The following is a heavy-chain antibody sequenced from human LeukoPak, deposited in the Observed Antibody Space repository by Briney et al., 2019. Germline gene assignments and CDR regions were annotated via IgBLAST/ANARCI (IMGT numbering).Heavy chain of an antibody. V-gene: IGHV3-74*01. CDR1: GFTLSTYW. CDR2: INSDGSTK. J-gene: IGHJ4*02. CDR3: VRQGFLRKYFDS. Sequence: GGSLRLSCAVSGFTLSTYWMHWVRQAPGKGLEWVSRINSDGSTKNYADSVKGRFTISRDNAKNTLYLQMRSLRAEDTAVYFCVRQGFLRKYFDSWGQGTLVTVSS. D-gene: IGHD5/OR15-5a*01.